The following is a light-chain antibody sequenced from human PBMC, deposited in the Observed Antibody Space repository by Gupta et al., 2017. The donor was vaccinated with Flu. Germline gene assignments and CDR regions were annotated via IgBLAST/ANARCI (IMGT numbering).Light chain of an antibody. CDR1: QSLVNTNGHSY. CDR3: MQALETPFT. CDR2: LAS. Sequence: VTPGEAASISCRASQSLVNTNGHSYLNWYLQKPGHSPRLLIYLASSRTAGLPDRIEGSGAGTDFTLKINRVEAEDVGIYYCMQALETPFTFGPGTRVDF. V-gene: IGKV2-28*01. J-gene: IGKJ3*01.